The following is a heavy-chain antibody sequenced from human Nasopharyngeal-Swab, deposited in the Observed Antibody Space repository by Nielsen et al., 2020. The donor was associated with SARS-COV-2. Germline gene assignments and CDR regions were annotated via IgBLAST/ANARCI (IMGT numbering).Heavy chain of an antibody. Sequence: ASVKVSCKASGYTFTRYAINWLRQAPGQGLEWMGWITTPTGHPTYAQDFTGRFTLSLDTSVATAYLHINSLKTEDTAIYYCVRDQAMARPNWFDPWGQGTLVTVSS. CDR2: ITTPTGHP. J-gene: IGHJ5*02. V-gene: IGHV7-4-1*02. CDR3: VRDQAMARPNWFDP. D-gene: IGHD5-18*01. CDR1: GYTFTRYA.